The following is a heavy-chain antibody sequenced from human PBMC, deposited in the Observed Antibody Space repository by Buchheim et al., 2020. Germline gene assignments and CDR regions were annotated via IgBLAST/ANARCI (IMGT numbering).Heavy chain of an antibody. J-gene: IGHJ6*02. CDR1: GFTFKDFY. Sequence: QVQLVESGGGLVKPGESLRLSCAASGFTFKDFYMTWIRQAPGKGLEWLSYIFDSGRAIYYADSVKGRFTISRDNAKNSLYLQMNSLRAEDTAVYYCARVDGGIAVADNYAYGMDVWGQGTT. D-gene: IGHD6-19*01. V-gene: IGHV3-11*01. CDR3: ARVDGGIAVADNYAYGMDV. CDR2: IFDSGRAI.